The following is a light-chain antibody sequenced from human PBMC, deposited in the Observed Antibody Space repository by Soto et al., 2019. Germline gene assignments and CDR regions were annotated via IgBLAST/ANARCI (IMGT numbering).Light chain of an antibody. J-gene: IGKJ2*01. CDR3: QQSYNSPYT. CDR2: DAS. CDR1: QTINKN. V-gene: IGKV1-39*01. Sequence: DIQMTQSPPSLSASVGDRVTITCRASQTINKNLNWYRHKLGKAPELLIYDASDSQAGVPSWFSGSGSGTDFTLIISGLQPEDFATYYCQQSYNSPYTFGQGTKLEIK.